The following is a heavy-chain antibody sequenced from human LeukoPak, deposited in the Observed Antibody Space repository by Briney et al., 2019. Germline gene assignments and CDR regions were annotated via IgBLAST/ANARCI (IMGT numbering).Heavy chain of an antibody. Sequence: PGGSLRLSCAASGNYWMHWVRQVPGKGLVWVSNINSDGSWTSYADSVKGRFTISKDNAKNTVYLQMNSLRAEDTAVYYCAKGARSGLFSSYFDYWGQGTLVTVSS. CDR2: INSDGSWT. CDR3: AKGARSGLFSSYFDY. V-gene: IGHV3-74*01. J-gene: IGHJ4*02. D-gene: IGHD3-22*01. CDR1: GNYW.